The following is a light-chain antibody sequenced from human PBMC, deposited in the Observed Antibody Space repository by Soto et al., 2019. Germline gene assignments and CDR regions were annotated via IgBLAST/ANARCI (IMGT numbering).Light chain of an antibody. V-gene: IGKV1-5*03. CDR1: QSIDTW. CDR2: KAS. CDR3: QQYNNCYP. J-gene: IGKJ2*01. Sequence: DIQMTQSPSTLSASIGDRVTITCRASQSIDTWLAWYQQKPGKAPKLLIYKASSLESGVPSRFSGSGSGKEFTLTITSLQPDDVATYYCQQYNNCYPFGQGTKVEIK.